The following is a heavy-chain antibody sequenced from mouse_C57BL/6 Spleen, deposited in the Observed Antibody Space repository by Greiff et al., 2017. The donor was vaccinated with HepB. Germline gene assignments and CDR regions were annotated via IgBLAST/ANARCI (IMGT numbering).Heavy chain of an antibody. V-gene: IGHV1-5*01. CDR2: IYPGNSDT. J-gene: IGHJ1*03. D-gene: IGHD1-1*01. CDR3: TRFDYYGSSYDWYFDV. CDR1: GYTFTSYW. Sequence: VQLKQSGTVLARPGASVKMSCKTSGYTFTSYWMHWVKQRPGQGLEWIGAIYPGNSDTSYNQKFKGKAKLTAVTSASTAYMELSSLTNEDSAVYYCTRFDYYGSSYDWYFDVWGTGTTVTVSS.